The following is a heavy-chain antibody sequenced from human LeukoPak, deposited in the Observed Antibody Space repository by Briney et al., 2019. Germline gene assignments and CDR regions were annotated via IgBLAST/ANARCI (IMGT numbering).Heavy chain of an antibody. CDR1: GFNFEDYD. D-gene: IGHD3-22*01. J-gene: IGHJ4*02. Sequence: GGSLRLSCAASGFNFEDYDLRWVRQAPGKGLEWVSSINWNGDSIGYVDSVKGRLTISRDNAKDYLYLQMNNLRAEDTALYYCARDLPQIEYWGQGTLVTVSS. CDR3: ARDLPQIEY. CDR2: INWNGDSI. V-gene: IGHV3-20*04.